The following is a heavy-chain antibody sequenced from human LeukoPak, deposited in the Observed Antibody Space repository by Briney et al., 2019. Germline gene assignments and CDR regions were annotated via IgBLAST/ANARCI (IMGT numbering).Heavy chain of an antibody. CDR1: GGSIRSSTYY. CDR2: IYYIGST. V-gene: IGHV4-61*03. D-gene: IGHD5-12*01. CDR3: ARSKDLVATILDY. Sequence: SETLSLTCTVSGGSIRSSTYYWGWIRQPPGKGLEWIGYIYYIGSTTYNPSLKSRVSISIDTSKRHFSLKLTSATAADTAVYYCARSKDLVATILDYWGQGTLVTVSS. J-gene: IGHJ4*02.